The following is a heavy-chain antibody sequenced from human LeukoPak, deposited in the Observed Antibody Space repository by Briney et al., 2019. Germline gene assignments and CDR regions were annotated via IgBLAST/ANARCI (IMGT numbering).Heavy chain of an antibody. CDR3: ARVPTYFYDSSGYYYFDH. CDR2: ISHRGNT. J-gene: IGHJ4*02. V-gene: IGHV4-34*01. Sequence: SETLSLTCAVNGGSLSGYYWSWLRQSPGQGLEWIAEISHRGNTNYNPFLKRRVTISVDTSKNQFSLKLRSVTAADTAVYYCARVPTYFYDSSGYYYFDHWGQGTLVTVSS. CDR1: GGSLSGYY. D-gene: IGHD3-22*01.